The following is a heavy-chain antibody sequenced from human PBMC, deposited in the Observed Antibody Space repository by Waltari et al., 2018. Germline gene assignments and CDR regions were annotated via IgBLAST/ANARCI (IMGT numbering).Heavy chain of an antibody. CDR1: GGSISSYY. V-gene: IGHV4-59*01. J-gene: IGHJ3*02. D-gene: IGHD3-22*01. Sequence: QVQLQESGPGLVKPSETLSLTCTVSGGSISSYYWSWIRQPPGKGLEWIGYIYYSGSTNDNPSPKSRVTISVDTSKNQFSLKLSSVTAADTAVYYCATSYDSSGRDAFDIWGQGTMVTVSS. CDR3: ATSYDSSGRDAFDI. CDR2: IYYSGST.